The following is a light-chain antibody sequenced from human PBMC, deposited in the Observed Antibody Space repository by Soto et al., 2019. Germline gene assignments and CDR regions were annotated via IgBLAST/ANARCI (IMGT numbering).Light chain of an antibody. CDR1: QSISSW. CDR2: KAS. Sequence: DIQMTQSPSTLSASVGDRVTITCRASQSISSWLAWYQQKPGKAPKLLIYKASSLESGGPSRFSGSGSGTEFTVNISSLQPDDFSTYYCQQYSIFSLTVAGGTNVEIK. V-gene: IGKV1-5*03. J-gene: IGKJ4*01. CDR3: QQYSIFSLT.